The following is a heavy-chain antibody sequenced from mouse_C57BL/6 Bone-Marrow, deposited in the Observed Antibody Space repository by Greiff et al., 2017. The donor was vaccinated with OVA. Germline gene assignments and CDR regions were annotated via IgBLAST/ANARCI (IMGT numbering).Heavy chain of an antibody. Sequence: EVQLQQSGPVLVKPGPSVKISCKASGFTFTDYYMHWVKQSHGKSLEWIGLVYPYNGGTSYNQKFKGKATLTVDTSSSTAYMELNSLTSEDSAVYYCAISITTVVGDYYAMDYWGQGTSVTVSS. CDR1: GFTFTDYY. D-gene: IGHD1-1*01. CDR2: VYPYNGGT. J-gene: IGHJ4*01. CDR3: AISITTVVGDYYAMDY. V-gene: IGHV1-36*01.